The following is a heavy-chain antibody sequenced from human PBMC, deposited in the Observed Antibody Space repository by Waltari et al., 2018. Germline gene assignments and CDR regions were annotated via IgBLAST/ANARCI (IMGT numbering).Heavy chain of an antibody. CDR1: GGTFSSYA. CDR2: ISPIFGTA. V-gene: IGHV1-69*12. D-gene: IGHD3-3*01. J-gene: IGHJ3*02. Sequence: QVQLVQSGAEVKKPGSSVKVSCKASGGTFSSYAISWVRQAPGQGLEWMGGISPIFGTANYAQKFQGRVTITADESTSTAYMELSSLRSEDTAVYYCASGALSSWSGYTWAFDIWGQGTMVTVSS. CDR3: ASGALSSWSGYTWAFDI.